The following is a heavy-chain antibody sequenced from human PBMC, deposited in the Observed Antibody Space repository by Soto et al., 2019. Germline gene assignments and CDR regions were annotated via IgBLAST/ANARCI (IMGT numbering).Heavy chain of an antibody. D-gene: IGHD3-10*01. Sequence: GGSLRLSCAASGFTFSSYAMSWVGQAPGKGLEWVSAISGSGGSTYYADSVKGRFTISRDNSKNTLYLQMNSLRAEDTAVYYFAKAGMVRGVTDFDYWGQGTLVTVSS. CDR3: AKAGMVRGVTDFDY. V-gene: IGHV3-23*01. J-gene: IGHJ4*02. CDR2: ISGSGGST. CDR1: GFTFSSYA.